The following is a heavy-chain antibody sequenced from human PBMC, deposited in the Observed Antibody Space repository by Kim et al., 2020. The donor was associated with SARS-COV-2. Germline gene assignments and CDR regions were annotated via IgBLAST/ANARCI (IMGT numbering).Heavy chain of an antibody. J-gene: IGHJ5*02. V-gene: IGHV4-31*03. Sequence: SETLSLTCTVSGGSISSGGYYWSWIRQHPGKGLEWIGYIYYSGSTYYNPSLKSRVTISVDTSKNQFSLKLSSVTAADTAVYYCARDYRAAGTNWFDPWGQGTLVTVSS. CDR2: IYYSGST. D-gene: IGHD6-13*01. CDR1: GGSISSGGYY. CDR3: ARDYRAAGTNWFDP.